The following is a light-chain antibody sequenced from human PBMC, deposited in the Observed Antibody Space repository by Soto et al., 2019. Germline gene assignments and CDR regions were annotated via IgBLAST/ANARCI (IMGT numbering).Light chain of an antibody. J-gene: IGKJ1*01. V-gene: IGKV3-15*01. Sequence: EILMTQSRATLSVSPAKRATLACTASQSISDTLAWYQQKPGQAPRLLIYGASTRAPGFPARFSGSGSGTDFTLTISSLQSEDFAVYYCQQYNNWPWTFGQGTKVDI. CDR2: GAS. CDR1: QSISDT. CDR3: QQYNNWPWT.